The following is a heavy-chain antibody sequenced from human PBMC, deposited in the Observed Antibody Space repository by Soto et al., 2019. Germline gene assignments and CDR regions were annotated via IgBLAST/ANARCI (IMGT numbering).Heavy chain of an antibody. CDR3: ARDGNPRGAAAGTV. J-gene: IGHJ4*02. CDR1: GGSVSSGSYY. CDR2: IYYSGST. D-gene: IGHD6-13*01. V-gene: IGHV4-61*01. Sequence: TSETLSLTCTVSGGSVSSGSYYWSWIRQPPGKGLEWIGYIYYSGSTNYNPSLKSRVTISVDTSKNQFSLKLSSVTAADTAVYYCARDGNPRGAAAGTVWGQGTLVPVSS.